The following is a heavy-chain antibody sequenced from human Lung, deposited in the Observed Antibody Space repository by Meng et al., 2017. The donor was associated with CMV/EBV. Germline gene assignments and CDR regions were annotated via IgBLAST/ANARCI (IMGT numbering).Heavy chain of an antibody. CDR1: GYSVSGKY. J-gene: IGHJ4*02. CDR3: VADSITSPNLDF. D-gene: IGHD2-21*01. V-gene: IGHV3-66*01. Sequence: EVQLVESGGGLVQPGGSLRLSCAASGYSVSGKYMSWVRQAPGKGLEWISIIFLDGKTYYVDSVRGRFVISRDNSKNIMDLQMNSLRVEDTAVYYCVADSITSPNLDFWGRGPLVTVAS. CDR2: IFLDGKT.